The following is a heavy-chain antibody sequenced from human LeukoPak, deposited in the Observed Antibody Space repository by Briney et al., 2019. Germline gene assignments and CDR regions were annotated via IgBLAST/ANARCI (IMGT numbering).Heavy chain of an antibody. CDR1: GYSISNYK. D-gene: IGHD6-13*01. V-gene: IGHV5-51*01. Sequence: GESLKICCKGSGYSISNYKIGRMRQMPGKGLERIRIIYPGDSDTRYSPSFQGQVTIPADKSIITAYLQWSSLKASDTAMYYCARHEGIAAAIDYWGQGTLVTVSS. J-gene: IGHJ4*02. CDR2: IYPGDSDT. CDR3: ARHEGIAAAIDY.